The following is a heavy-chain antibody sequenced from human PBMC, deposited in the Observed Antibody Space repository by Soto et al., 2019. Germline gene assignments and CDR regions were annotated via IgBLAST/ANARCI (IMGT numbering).Heavy chain of an antibody. CDR1: GFRFSDYA. CDR3: TRLPPEYFRTTPFDI. V-gene: IGHV3-49*04. J-gene: IGHJ3*02. CDR2: ITSKRYGATT. Sequence: GGSLRLSCTGFGFRFSDYAVTWVRQTPGKGLEWVGFITSKRYGATTEYAASLKGRFIISRDDPKSIAYLQMNGLKIEDTAVYFCTRLPPEYFRTTPFDIRGQGTRVTVSS.